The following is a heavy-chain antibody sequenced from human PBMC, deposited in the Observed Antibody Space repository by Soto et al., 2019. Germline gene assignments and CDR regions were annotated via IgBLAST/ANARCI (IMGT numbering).Heavy chain of an antibody. Sequence: GGSLTLSCAASGFTFSSYARHWVRQAPGKGLEWVAVISYDGSNKYYADSVKGRFTISRDNSKNTLYLQMNSLRAEDTAVYYCARDHQYDSSGPNYYYYGMDVWGQGTTVTVSS. J-gene: IGHJ6*02. CDR1: GFTFSSYA. CDR3: ARDHQYDSSGPNYYYYGMDV. CDR2: ISYDGSNK. D-gene: IGHD3-22*01. V-gene: IGHV3-30-3*01.